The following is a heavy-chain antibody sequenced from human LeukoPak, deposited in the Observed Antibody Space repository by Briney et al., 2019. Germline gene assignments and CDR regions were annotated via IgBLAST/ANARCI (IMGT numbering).Heavy chain of an antibody. J-gene: IGHJ6*02. Sequence: GESLKISCKGSGYSFTSYWIGWVRQMPGKGLEWMGIIYPGDSDTRYSPSFQGRVTISADKSISTAYLQWSSLKASDTAMYYCARHSLAAAGTYYYYYGMDVWGQGTTVTVSS. D-gene: IGHD6-13*01. CDR3: ARHSLAAAGTYYYYYGMDV. CDR1: GYSFTSYW. V-gene: IGHV5-51*01. CDR2: IYPGDSDT.